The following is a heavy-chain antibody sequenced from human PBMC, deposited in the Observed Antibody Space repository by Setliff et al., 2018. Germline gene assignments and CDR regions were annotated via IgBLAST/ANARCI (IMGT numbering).Heavy chain of an antibody. V-gene: IGHV4-31*03. CDR2: IYYSGSIS. J-gene: IGHJ4*02. CDR1: GGSISSGGYY. CDR3: ARGRAGHSGH. Sequence: SETLSLTCTVSGGSISSGGYYWSWIRQHPGKGLEWIGYIYYSGSISYYNPSLKSRVTISVDTSKNQFSLKLSSVTAADTAVYYCARGRAGHSGHWGQGTLVTVSS. D-gene: IGHD6-19*01.